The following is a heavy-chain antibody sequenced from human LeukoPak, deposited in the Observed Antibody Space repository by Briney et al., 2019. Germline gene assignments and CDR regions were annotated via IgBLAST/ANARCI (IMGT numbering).Heavy chain of an antibody. CDR2: INHSGST. CDR1: GGSFSGYY. J-gene: IGHJ4*02. CDR3: ARELPQRYSYGFPPREYYFDY. Sequence: SETPSLTCAVYGGSFSGYYWSWIRQPPGKGLEWIGEINHSGSTNYNPSLKSRVTISVDTSKNQFSLKLSSVTAADTAVYYCARELPQRYSYGFPPREYYFDYWGQGTLVTVSS. D-gene: IGHD5-18*01. V-gene: IGHV4-34*01.